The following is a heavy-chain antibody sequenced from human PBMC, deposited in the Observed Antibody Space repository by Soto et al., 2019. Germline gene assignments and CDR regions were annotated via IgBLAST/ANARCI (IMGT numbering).Heavy chain of an antibody. V-gene: IGHV3-11*05. CDR1: GFTFTDYY. Sequence: QVQLVESGGELVKPGGSLRLSCAASGFTFTDYYMSWLRQAPGQGLQWLSYISGSTDYLNYADSVKGRFTISRDNAKNLLYLQMTSLRADDTAVYYCARDLGLSSSNYFDFWGQGTLVTVSS. D-gene: IGHD3-10*01. CDR3: ARDLGLSSSNYFDF. CDR2: ISGSTDYL. J-gene: IGHJ4*02.